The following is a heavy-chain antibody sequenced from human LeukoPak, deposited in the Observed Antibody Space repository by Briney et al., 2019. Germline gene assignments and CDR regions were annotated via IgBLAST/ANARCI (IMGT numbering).Heavy chain of an antibody. CDR1: GGSISSGGYY. J-gene: IGHJ1*01. D-gene: IGHD6-19*01. CDR2: IYCSGST. V-gene: IGHV4-31*03. CDR3: AREAVAGTGYFQH. Sequence: PSQTLSLACTVSGGSISSGGYYWSWIRQHPGKGLEWIGYIYCSGSTYYNPSLKSRVTISVDTSKNQFSLKLSSVTAADTAVYYCAREAVAGTGYFQHWGQGTLVTVSS.